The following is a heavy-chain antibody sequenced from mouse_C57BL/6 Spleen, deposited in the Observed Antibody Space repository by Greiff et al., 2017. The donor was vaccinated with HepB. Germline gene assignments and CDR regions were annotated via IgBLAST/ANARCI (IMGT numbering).Heavy chain of an antibody. CDR2: IDPSDSET. Sequence: QVQLQQPGAELVRPGSSVKLSCKASGYTFTSYWMHWVKQRPIQGLEWIGNIDPSDSETHYNQKFKDKATLTVDKSSSTAYMQLSSLTSEDSAVYYCARAYPYYAMDYWGQGTSVTVSS. CDR3: ARAYPYYAMDY. V-gene: IGHV1-52*01. CDR1: GYTFTSYW. D-gene: IGHD2-10*01. J-gene: IGHJ4*01.